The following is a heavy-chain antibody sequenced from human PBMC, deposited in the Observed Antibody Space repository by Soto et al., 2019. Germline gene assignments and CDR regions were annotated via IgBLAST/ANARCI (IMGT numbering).Heavy chain of an antibody. CDR3: ARKSRSSSWFDR. V-gene: IGHV1-18*01. J-gene: IGHJ5*02. D-gene: IGHD6-6*01. Sequence: GASVKVSCKASGYTFFTYGITWVRQAPGQGLEWMGWISTYDGNTDYAQKLQGRVTMTTDTSTRTAYMELRSLRSDDTAVYYCARKSRSSSWFDRLGMGTLVTVSS. CDR2: ISTYDGNT. CDR1: GYTFFTYG.